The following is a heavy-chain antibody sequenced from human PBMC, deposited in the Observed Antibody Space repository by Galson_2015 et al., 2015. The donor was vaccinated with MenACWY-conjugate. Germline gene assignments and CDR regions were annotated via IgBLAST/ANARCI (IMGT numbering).Heavy chain of an antibody. CDR1: GFTFSNAW. CDR3: ARGRGRNYDSEKDY. J-gene: IGHJ4*02. V-gene: IGHV3-15*05. Sequence: SLRLSCAASGFTFSNAWMSWVRQAPGKGLEWVGRIKSKTDGGTTDYAAPVKGRSTISRDNAKNTLYLQMNSLSADDTAVYYCARGRGRNYDSEKDYWGPGTLVTVSS. D-gene: IGHD3-22*01. CDR2: IKSKTDGGTT.